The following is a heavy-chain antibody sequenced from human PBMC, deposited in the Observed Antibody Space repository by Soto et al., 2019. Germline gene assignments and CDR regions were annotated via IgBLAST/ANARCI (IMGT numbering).Heavy chain of an antibody. CDR3: ARGVGRNYFDY. J-gene: IGHJ4*02. V-gene: IGHV4-59*01. CDR2: IYYSGTT. Sequence: AQTLCLTCIVSAGSISTYYWTWIRQPPGKGLEWIAYIYYSGTTNYNPSLKGRVTISVDTSKNQFSLKLSSVAASDTAVYYCARGVGRNYFDYWGQGTLVTVSS. CDR1: AGSISTYY.